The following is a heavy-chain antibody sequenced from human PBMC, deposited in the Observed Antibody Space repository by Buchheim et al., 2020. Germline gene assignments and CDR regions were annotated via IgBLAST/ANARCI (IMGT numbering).Heavy chain of an antibody. CDR2: IYWDDDK. D-gene: IGHD3-3*01. Sequence: QITLKESGPTLVKPTQTLTLTCTFSGFSLSTSGVGVGWIRQPSGKALEWLALIYWDDDKRYSPSLKSRLTITKDTSKNQVVLTMTNMDPVDTATYYCAHAPKYYDFWSGYSNWFDPWGQGTL. V-gene: IGHV2-5*02. CDR3: AHAPKYYDFWSGYSNWFDP. J-gene: IGHJ5*02. CDR1: GFSLSTSGVG.